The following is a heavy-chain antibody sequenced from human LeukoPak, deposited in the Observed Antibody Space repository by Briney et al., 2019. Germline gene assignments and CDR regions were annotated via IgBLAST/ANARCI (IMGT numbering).Heavy chain of an antibody. CDR2: IYHSGST. D-gene: IGHD2-21*02. J-gene: IGHJ5*02. CDR1: GYSISSGDY. Sequence: LETLSLTCAVSGYSISSGDYWGWLRQPPGKGLEWIGSIYHSGSTHYNPSLKSRVTISVDTSKNQFSLKLSSVTAADTAVYYCARNTTEVVTSKWFDPWGQGTLVTVSS. V-gene: IGHV4-38-2*01. CDR3: ARNTTEVVTSKWFDP.